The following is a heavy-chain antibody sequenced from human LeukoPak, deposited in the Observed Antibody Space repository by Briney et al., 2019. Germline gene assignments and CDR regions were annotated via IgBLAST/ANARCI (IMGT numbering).Heavy chain of an antibody. Sequence: GGSLRLSCAASGFTFSSYSMNWVRQAPGKGLEWVSSISSSSSYIYYADSVKGRFTISRDDAKNSLSLQMNSLRAEDTAVYYCARDQSLVRPFDYWGQGTLVTVSS. CDR2: ISSSSSYI. J-gene: IGHJ4*02. V-gene: IGHV3-21*01. CDR1: GFTFSSYS. D-gene: IGHD6-13*01. CDR3: ARDQSLVRPFDY.